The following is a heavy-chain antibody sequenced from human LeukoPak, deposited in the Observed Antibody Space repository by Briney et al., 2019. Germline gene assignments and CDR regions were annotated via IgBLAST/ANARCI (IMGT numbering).Heavy chain of an antibody. CDR1: GGSISTSPYY. J-gene: IGHJ4*02. CDR3: ARRRTYEILTGYPQYYFDY. D-gene: IGHD3-9*01. Sequence: LETLSLTCSVSGGSISTSPYYCGWIRQPPRRGLEWIGDIYYSGNTYYNPSFKSRVTTPVATPRNQGSLKVTSLTSADPALYYCARRRTYEILTGYPQYYFDYWGQGALVTVSS. V-gene: IGHV4-39*01. CDR2: IYYSGNT.